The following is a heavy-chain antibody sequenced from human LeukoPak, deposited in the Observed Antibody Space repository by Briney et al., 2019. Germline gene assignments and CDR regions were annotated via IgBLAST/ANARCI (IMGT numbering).Heavy chain of an antibody. D-gene: IGHD3-9*01. CDR3: ARDGFDDILTGYYNPTNWFDP. J-gene: IGHJ5*02. CDR2: ISWNSGSI. Sequence: GGSLRLSCAASGFTFDDYAMHWVRQAPGKGLEWVSGISWNSGSIGYADSVKGRFTISRDNAKNSLYLQMNSLRAEDTAVYYCARDGFDDILTGYYNPTNWFDPWGQGTLVTVSS. CDR1: GFTFDDYA. V-gene: IGHV3-9*01.